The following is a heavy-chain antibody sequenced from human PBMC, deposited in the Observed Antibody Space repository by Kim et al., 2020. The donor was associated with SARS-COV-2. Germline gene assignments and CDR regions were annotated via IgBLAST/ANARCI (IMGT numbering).Heavy chain of an antibody. Sequence: GGSLRLSCAASGFTFSSYAMSWVRQAPGKGLEWVSAISGSGGSTYYADSVKGRFTISRDNSKNTLYLQMNSLRAEDTAVYYCAKSPQWGYCSGGSCYSFDYWGQGTLVTVSS. CDR2: ISGSGGST. V-gene: IGHV3-23*01. CDR3: AKSPQWGYCSGGSCYSFDY. CDR1: GFTFSSYA. J-gene: IGHJ4*02. D-gene: IGHD2-15*01.